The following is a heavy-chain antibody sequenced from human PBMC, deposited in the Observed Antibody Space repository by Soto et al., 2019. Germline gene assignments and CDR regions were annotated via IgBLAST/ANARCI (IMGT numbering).Heavy chain of an antibody. Sequence: QVQLVESGGGVVQPGRSLRLSCAASGFTFSSYGMHWVRQAPGKGLEWVAVISYDGSNKYYADSVKGRFTISRDNSKNTLYLQMNSLRAEDTAVYYCAKDHYYYDSSGYTVFDYWGQGTLVTVSS. CDR3: AKDHYYYDSSGYTVFDY. CDR2: ISYDGSNK. V-gene: IGHV3-30*18. J-gene: IGHJ4*02. CDR1: GFTFSSYG. D-gene: IGHD3-22*01.